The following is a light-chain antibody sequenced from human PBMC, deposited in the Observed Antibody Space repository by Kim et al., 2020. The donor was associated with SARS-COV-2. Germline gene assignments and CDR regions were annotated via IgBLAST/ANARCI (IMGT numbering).Light chain of an antibody. J-gene: IGKJ2*01. V-gene: IGKV1-5*03. Sequence: DIQMTQSPSTLSASVGDRVTITCRASQTVTTWLAWYQQKPGKAPKLLIYKASTLESGVPSRFSGSGSGTDFTLTITDVQPDDFATYYCQQYNSNSGTFGQGTKLEI. CDR2: KAS. CDR1: QTVTTW. CDR3: QQYNSNSGT.